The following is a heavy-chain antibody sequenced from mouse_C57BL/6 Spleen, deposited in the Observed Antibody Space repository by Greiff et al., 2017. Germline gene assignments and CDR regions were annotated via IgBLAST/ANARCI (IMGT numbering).Heavy chain of an antibody. V-gene: IGHV5-15*01. CDR3: ARQGGNRAMDG. CDR1: GFTFSDYG. CDR2: ISNLAYSI. Sequence: EVKLMESGGGLVQPGGSLTLSCAASGFTFSDYGMAWVRQAPRKGPEWVAFISNLAYSIYYADTVTGRFTISRENAKNTLYLEMSSLRSEDTAMYYCARQGGNRAMDGWGKGTSVTVS. J-gene: IGHJ4*01.